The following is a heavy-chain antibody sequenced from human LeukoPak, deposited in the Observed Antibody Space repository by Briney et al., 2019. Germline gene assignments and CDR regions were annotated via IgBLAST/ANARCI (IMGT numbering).Heavy chain of an antibody. J-gene: IGHJ5*02. V-gene: IGHV5-10-1*01. CDR2: IDPSDSYT. Sequence: GESLKISCKGSGYQFTSSWISWLRQMPGKGLEWMGRIDPSDSYTKYSPSFQGHVTISADKSISTAYLQWSSLKASDTAMYYCARLAPSARCGGDCYPWGQGTLVIVSS. CDR1: GYQFTSSW. D-gene: IGHD2-21*02. CDR3: ARLAPSARCGGDCYP.